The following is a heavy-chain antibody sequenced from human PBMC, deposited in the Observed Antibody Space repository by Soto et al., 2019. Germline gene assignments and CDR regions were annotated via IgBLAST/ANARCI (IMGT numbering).Heavy chain of an antibody. Sequence: QVQLVQSGAEVKKPGASVKVSCKASGYTFTSYDINWVRQATGQGLEWMGWMNPNSGNTGYAQKFKGRVTMTRNTSISTAYMEMSSLRSEDTAVYYCARLIVATTTRYYYYGMDVWGQGTTVTVSS. CDR1: GYTFTSYD. J-gene: IGHJ6*02. CDR2: MNPNSGNT. D-gene: IGHD5-12*01. V-gene: IGHV1-8*01. CDR3: ARLIVATTTRYYYYGMDV.